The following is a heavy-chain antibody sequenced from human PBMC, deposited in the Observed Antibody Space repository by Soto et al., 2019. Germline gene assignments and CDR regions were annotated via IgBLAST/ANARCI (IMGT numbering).Heavy chain of an antibody. CDR3: ARDQVVIAAAGTFLDAFDI. CDR2: INPSGGST. J-gene: IGHJ3*02. Sequence: GASVKLSCKASGYTFTSYYMHWVRQAPGQGLEWMGIINPSGGSTSYAQKFQGRVTMTRDTSTSTVYMELSSLRSEDTAVYYCARDQVVIAAAGTFLDAFDIWGQGTMVTVSS. D-gene: IGHD6-13*01. CDR1: GYTFTSYY. V-gene: IGHV1-46*01.